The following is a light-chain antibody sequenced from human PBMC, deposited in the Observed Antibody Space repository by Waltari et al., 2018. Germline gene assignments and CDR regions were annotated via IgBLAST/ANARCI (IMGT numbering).Light chain of an antibody. CDR2: DVT. CDR1: TNDVGGYKF. J-gene: IGLJ1*01. CDR3: NSYTINNTYV. V-gene: IGLV2-14*03. Sequence: QSALAQPAAVSGFPGQSITISCTGTTNDVGGYKFVSWYQQHPGKPPNLIIFDVTKRPSGVSDRFSGAKSGNTASRTISGLQADDEAEYFCNSYTINNTYVFGTGTRVTVL.